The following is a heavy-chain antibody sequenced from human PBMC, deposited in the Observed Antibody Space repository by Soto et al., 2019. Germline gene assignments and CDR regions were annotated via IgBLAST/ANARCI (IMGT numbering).Heavy chain of an antibody. CDR1: GFSFRSYG. D-gene: IGHD5-12*01. Sequence: QVQIVESGGGVVQPGRSLRLSCAASGFSFRSYGMLWVRQTPGEGLEWVALISSDGNNKYYTGSVKGRFTISRDNSKNKLYLQMNSLRAEDTAVYYCAGGYDWGDYWAQGTLVTVSS. CDR2: ISSDGNNK. CDR3: AGGYDWGDY. J-gene: IGHJ4*02. V-gene: IGHV3-30*03.